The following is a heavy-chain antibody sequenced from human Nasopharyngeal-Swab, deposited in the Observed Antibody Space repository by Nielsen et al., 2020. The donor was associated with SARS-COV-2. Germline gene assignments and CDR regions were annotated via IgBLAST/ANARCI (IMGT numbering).Heavy chain of an antibody. Sequence: SVKVSCKASGGTFSSYAISRVRQAPGQGLEWMGGIIPILGIANYAQKFQGRVTITADKSTSTAYMELSSLRSEDTAVYYCARERAYSSGLNWFDPWGQGTLVTVSS. D-gene: IGHD6-19*01. V-gene: IGHV1-69*10. CDR3: ARERAYSSGLNWFDP. CDR2: IIPILGIA. CDR1: GGTFSSYA. J-gene: IGHJ5*02.